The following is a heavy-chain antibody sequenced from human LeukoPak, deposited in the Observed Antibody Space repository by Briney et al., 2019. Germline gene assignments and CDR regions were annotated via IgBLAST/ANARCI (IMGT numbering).Heavy chain of an antibody. J-gene: IGHJ6*03. CDR1: GGSISNYY. CDR3: ARVCVSGYSYGPALGGYYYYMDV. Sequence: SETLSLTCTVSGGSISNYYWSWIRQPPGKGLEWIGYIYYSGSTNYNPSLKSRVTISVDTSKNQFSLKLRSVTAADTAVYYCARVCVSGYSYGPALGGYYYYMDVWGKGTTVTVSS. D-gene: IGHD5-18*01. V-gene: IGHV4-59*01. CDR2: IYYSGST.